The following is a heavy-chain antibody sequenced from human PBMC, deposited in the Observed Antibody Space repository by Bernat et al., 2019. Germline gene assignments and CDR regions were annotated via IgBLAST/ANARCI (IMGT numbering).Heavy chain of an antibody. Sequence: EVQLVESGGGLVQPGGSLRLSCSASGFTFSSYAMHWVRQAPGKGLEYVSAISSNGGSTYYADSVKGRFTISRDNSKNTLYLQMSSLRAEDTAVYYCVKFRESFFYYYGMDVWGQGTTVTVSS. D-gene: IGHD3-10*01. CDR3: VKFRESFFYYYGMDV. V-gene: IGHV3-64D*06. J-gene: IGHJ6*02. CDR1: GFTFSSYA. CDR2: ISSNGGST.